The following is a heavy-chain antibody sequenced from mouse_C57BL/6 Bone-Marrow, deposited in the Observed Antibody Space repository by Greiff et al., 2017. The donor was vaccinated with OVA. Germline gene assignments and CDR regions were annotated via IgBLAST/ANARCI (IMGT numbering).Heavy chain of an antibody. CDR2: IDPETGGT. CDR1: GYTFTDYE. Sequence: VQVVESGAELVRPGASVTLSCKASGYTFTDYEMHWVKQTPVHGLEWIGAIDPETGGTAYNQKFKGKAILTAAKSSSTAYMELRSLTSEDSAVYYCTRGYSNYYAMDYWGQGTSVTVSS. J-gene: IGHJ4*01. D-gene: IGHD2-5*01. CDR3: TRGYSNYYAMDY. V-gene: IGHV1-15*01.